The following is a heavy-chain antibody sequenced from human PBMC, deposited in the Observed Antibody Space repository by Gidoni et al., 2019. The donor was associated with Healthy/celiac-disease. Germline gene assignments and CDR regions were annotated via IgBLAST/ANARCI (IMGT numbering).Heavy chain of an antibody. CDR3: ARDQSFCSSTSCYTGDYYYGMDV. CDR1: GFTFSRDS. J-gene: IGHJ6*02. V-gene: IGHV3-21*01. CDR2: ISSSRSYI. Sequence: EVQLVESGGGLVKHGGSLRLSCAASGFTFSRDSLNWVRKAPGKGLEWVSSISSSRSYIYYADSVKGRVTISRDNAKNSLYLQMNSPRAEDTAVYYCARDQSFCSSTSCYTGDYYYGMDVWGQGTTVTVSS. D-gene: IGHD2-2*02.